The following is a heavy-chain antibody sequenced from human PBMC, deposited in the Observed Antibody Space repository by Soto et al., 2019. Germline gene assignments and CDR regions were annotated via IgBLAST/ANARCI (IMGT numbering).Heavy chain of an antibody. Sequence: SETLSLTCTVSGGSISSYYWSWIRQPPGKGLEWIGYIYNSGSTYYNSSLKSRVTISVDRSKNHFFLNLTSVTAADTAVYYCATYRKFFQIWGQGTKVTVSS. CDR2: IYNSGST. CDR3: ATYRKFFQI. J-gene: IGHJ3*02. CDR1: GGSISSYY. V-gene: IGHV4-59*04.